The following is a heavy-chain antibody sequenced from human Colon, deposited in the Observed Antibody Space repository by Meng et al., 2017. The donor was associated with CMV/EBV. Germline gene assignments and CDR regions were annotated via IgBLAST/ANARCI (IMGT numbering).Heavy chain of an antibody. Sequence: GGSLRLSCAASGFTFRNYWMHWVRQASGKGLVWVSRINSDGSNTNYADSVKGRFTISRDNAKNTLYLQMNSLRVEDTAMYFCARGLGHASNNSHDYWGQGMLVTVSS. CDR2: INSDGSNT. CDR1: GFTFRNYW. D-gene: IGHD5-24*01. J-gene: IGHJ4*02. V-gene: IGHV3-74*01. CDR3: ARGLGHASNNSHDY.